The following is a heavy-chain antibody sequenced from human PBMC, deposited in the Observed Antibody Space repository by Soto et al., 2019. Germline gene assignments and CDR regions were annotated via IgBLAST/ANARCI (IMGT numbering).Heavy chain of an antibody. V-gene: IGHV6-1*01. J-gene: IGHJ6*03. CDR2: TYYKSKWYN. Sequence: QTLSLTCDISGDSVSSNSAAWNWIRQTPSRGLEWLGRTYYKSKWYNNYALSVQSRITVNPDTSKNQFSLQLNSVTPEDTAVYYCARGSWDDVSGHYYMDVWGKGTTVTVSS. D-gene: IGHD1-1*01. CDR3: ARGSWDDVSGHYYMDV. CDR1: GDSVSSNSAA.